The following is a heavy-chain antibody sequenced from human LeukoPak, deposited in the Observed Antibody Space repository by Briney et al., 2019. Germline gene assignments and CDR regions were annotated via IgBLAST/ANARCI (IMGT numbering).Heavy chain of an antibody. V-gene: IGHV3-7*01. CDR2: INQDGTQF. CDR1: GFSFSSYW. Sequence: PGGSLRLSCVASGFSFSSYWMTWVRQAPGKGLEWVANINQDGTQFYYVDSVKGRFTISRDNAKNSLYLQMNSLRAEETALYYCARLRPYDRTWYPYYGMDVWGQGTTVTVSS. CDR3: ARLRPYDRTWYPYYGMDV. D-gene: IGHD6-13*01. J-gene: IGHJ6*02.